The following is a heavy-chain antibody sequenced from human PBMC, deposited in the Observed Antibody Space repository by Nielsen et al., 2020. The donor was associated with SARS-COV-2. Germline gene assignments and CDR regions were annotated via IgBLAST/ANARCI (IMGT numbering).Heavy chain of an antibody. CDR1: GFTLSSYW. J-gene: IGHJ4*02. V-gene: IGHV3-53*01. D-gene: IGHD6-13*01. Sequence: GGSLRLSCAASGFTLSSYWMSWVRQAPGKGLEWVSVIYSGGSTYYADSVKGRFTISRDNSKNTLYLQMNSLRAEDTAVYYCARGERAAAGSFDYWGQGTLVTVSS. CDR2: IYSGGST. CDR3: ARGERAAAGSFDY.